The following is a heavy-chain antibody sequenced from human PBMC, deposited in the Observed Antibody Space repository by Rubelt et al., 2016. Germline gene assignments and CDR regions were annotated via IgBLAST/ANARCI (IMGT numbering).Heavy chain of an antibody. CDR2: IFYSGSH. Sequence: QVQLQESGPGLVKPSETLSLTCTVSGGSISSYYWSWIRQPPGKGLEWIGYIFYSGSHNYNPSLRSGGTMSVETSKNQCSRKLSSGTAADRAVYYCARADRVHYYDSSGYLHWGQGTLVTVSS. CDR1: GGSISSYY. CDR3: ARADRVHYYDSSGYLH. V-gene: IGHV4-59*01. D-gene: IGHD3-22*01. J-gene: IGHJ4*02.